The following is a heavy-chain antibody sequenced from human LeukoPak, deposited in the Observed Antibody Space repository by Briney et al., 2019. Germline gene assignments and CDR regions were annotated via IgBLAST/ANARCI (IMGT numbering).Heavy chain of an antibody. Sequence: SETLSLTCTVSGGSITSYHWSWIRQPPGKGLEWIGYISYSGSTNYNPSLKSRVTISLDTSKNQFSLKLSSVTAADTAVYYCARHIPDIVVVPAAPDAFDIWGQGTMVTVSS. D-gene: IGHD2-2*01. J-gene: IGHJ3*02. CDR1: GGSITSYH. CDR2: ISYSGST. CDR3: ARHIPDIVVVPAAPDAFDI. V-gene: IGHV4-59*01.